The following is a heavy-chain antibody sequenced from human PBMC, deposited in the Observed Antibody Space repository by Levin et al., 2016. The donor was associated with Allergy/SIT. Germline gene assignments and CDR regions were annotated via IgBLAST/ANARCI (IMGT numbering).Heavy chain of an antibody. CDR3: ARSSGYDFALWDY. D-gene: IGHD5-12*01. Sequence: WIRQPPGKGLEWIGYIYYSGSTYYNPSLKSRVTISVDTSKNQFSLKLSSVTAADTAVYYCARSSGYDFALWDYWGQGTLVTVSS. J-gene: IGHJ4*02. V-gene: IGHV4-31*02. CDR2: IYYSGST.